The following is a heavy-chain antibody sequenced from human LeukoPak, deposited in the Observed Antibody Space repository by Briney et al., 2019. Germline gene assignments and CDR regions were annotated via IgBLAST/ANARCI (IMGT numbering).Heavy chain of an antibody. CDR3: ARGYYDSGGYYYYYYGMDV. D-gene: IGHD3-22*01. Sequence: ASVKVSCKASGYTFTSHGISWVRQAPGQGLEWMGWISVYKGDTNYAQKIQGRVTMTTDTSTSTAYMELRSLRSDDTAVYYCARGYYDSGGYYYYYYGMDVWGQGTTVTVSS. CDR1: GYTFTSHG. V-gene: IGHV1-18*01. J-gene: IGHJ6*02. CDR2: ISVYKGDT.